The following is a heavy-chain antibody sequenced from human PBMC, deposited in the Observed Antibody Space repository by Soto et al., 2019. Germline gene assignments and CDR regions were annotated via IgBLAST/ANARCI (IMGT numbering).Heavy chain of an antibody. CDR2: ITGSGGDT. CDR1: GFTFSSYA. Sequence: EVQLLESGGALVQPGGSLRLSCAASGFTFSSYAMTWVRQAPGKGLEWVSLITGSGGDTYYGDSEKGRFTISRDNSKNTLFLQMNSLRVEDTAVYFCAKAEGGTWGTEYFQYWGPGTLVTVSS. V-gene: IGHV3-23*01. J-gene: IGHJ1*01. D-gene: IGHD7-27*01. CDR3: AKAEGGTWGTEYFQY.